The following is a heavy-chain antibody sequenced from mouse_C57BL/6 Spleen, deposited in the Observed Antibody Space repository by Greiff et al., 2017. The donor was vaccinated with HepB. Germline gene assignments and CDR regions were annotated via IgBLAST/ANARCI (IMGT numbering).Heavy chain of an antibody. CDR1: GYTFTDYN. J-gene: IGHJ3*01. CDR3: ARGIGVGSSYRFAY. Sequence: VQLKKSGPELVKPGASVKIPCKASGYTFTDYNMDWVKQSHGKSLEWIGDINPNNGGTIYNQKFKGKATLTVDKSSSTAYMELRSLTSEDTAVYYCARGIGVGSSYRFAYWGQGTLVTVSA. D-gene: IGHD1-1*01. CDR2: INPNNGGT. V-gene: IGHV1-18*01.